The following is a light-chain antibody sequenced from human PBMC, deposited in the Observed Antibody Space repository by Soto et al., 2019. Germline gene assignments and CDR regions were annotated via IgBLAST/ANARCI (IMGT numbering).Light chain of an antibody. V-gene: IGLV1-40*01. Sequence: QSVLTQPPSVSGAPGQRVTISCTGSSSNIGAGYDVHWYQQLPGTAPKLLISSNNNRPSGVPDRFSVSKSGTSASLAITRLQPEDEADYCCQSYDSSLALARVFGTGTKLTVL. CDR1: SSNIGAGYD. CDR3: QSYDSSLALARV. J-gene: IGLJ1*01. CDR2: SNN.